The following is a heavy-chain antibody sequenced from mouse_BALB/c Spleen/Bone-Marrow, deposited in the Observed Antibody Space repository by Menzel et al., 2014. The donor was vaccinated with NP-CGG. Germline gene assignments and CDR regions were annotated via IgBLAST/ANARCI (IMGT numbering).Heavy chain of an antibody. D-gene: IGHD2-4*01. J-gene: IGHJ1*01. CDR3: ARSTTMTFYWYFDV. CDR1: GYSITSGYS. Sequence: VTGYSITSGYSWHWIRQFPGNKLEWMGYIHYSGSTNYNPSLKSRISITRDTSKNQFFLQLNSVTTEDTATYYCARSTTMTFYWYFDVWGAGTTVTVSS. CDR2: IHYSGST. V-gene: IGHV3-1*02.